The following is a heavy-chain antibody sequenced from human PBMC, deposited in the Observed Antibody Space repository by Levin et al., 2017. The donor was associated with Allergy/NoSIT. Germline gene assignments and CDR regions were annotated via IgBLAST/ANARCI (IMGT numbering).Heavy chain of an antibody. V-gene: IGHV7-4-1*02. CDR2: INTHTGNP. Sequence: SGESLKISCKASGYTFTSHSMNWVRQAPGQGLEWIGWINTHTGNPTYAQGVTGRFVFSLDTSVSTAYLQISDLKAEDTAVYYCARETLVAAAVNSHYYYGLDVWGQGTTVTVSS. CDR1: GYTFTSHS. D-gene: IGHD6-13*01. CDR3: ARETLVAAAVNSHYYYGLDV. J-gene: IGHJ6*02.